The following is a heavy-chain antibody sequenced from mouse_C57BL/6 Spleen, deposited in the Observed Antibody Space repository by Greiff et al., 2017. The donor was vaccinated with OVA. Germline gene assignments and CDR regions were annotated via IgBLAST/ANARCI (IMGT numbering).Heavy chain of an antibody. J-gene: IGHJ3*01. V-gene: IGHV1-26*01. CDR3: ARGTTVVGD. D-gene: IGHD1-1*01. CDR2: INPNNGGT. Sequence: EVKLQQSGPELVKPGASVKISCKASGYTFTDYYMNWVKQSHGKSLEWIGDINPNNGGTSYNQKFKGKATLTVDKSSSTAYMELRSLTSEDSAVYYCARGTTVVGDWGQGTLVTVSA. CDR1: GYTFTDYY.